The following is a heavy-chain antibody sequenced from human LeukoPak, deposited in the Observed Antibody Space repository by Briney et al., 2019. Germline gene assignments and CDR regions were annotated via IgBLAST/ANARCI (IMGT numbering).Heavy chain of an antibody. Sequence: ASVKVSCKASGYTFASYAMNWVRQAPGQGLEWMGWINTNTGNPTYAQGFTGRFVFSLDTSVSTAYLQISSLKAEDTAVYYCARDLGSRDGYNDVGDYWGQGTLVTVSS. CDR3: ARDLGSRDGYNDVGDY. J-gene: IGHJ4*02. CDR1: GYTFASYA. D-gene: IGHD5-24*01. V-gene: IGHV7-4-1*02. CDR2: INTNTGNP.